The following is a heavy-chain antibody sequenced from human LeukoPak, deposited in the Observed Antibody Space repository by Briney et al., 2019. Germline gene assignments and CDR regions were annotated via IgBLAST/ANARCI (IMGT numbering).Heavy chain of an antibody. CDR1: GGSISSSSYY. V-gene: IGHV4-39*07. CDR2: IYYSGST. J-gene: IGHJ4*02. CDR3: ARDGPYSGSYYHLDY. Sequence: SETLSLTCTVSGGSISSSSYYWGWIRRPPGKGLECIGSIYYSGSTYYNPSVKSRVTIPVDTSKNQFSLKLSSVTAADTAVYYCARDGPYSGSYYHLDYWGQGTLVTVSS. D-gene: IGHD1-26*01.